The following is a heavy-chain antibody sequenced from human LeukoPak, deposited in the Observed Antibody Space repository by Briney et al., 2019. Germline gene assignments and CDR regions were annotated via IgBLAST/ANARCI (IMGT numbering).Heavy chain of an antibody. CDR2: ITSGSTYI. CDR3: ARSAVGTDY. Sequence: PGRSLRLSCAASGFNFNVYSMSWVRQAPGKGLEWVSSITSGSTYIFYADSVKGRFTISRDNARTSVYLQMNSLRAEDTAVYYCARSAVGTDYWGQGTLVTVSS. CDR1: GFNFNVYS. V-gene: IGHV3-21*01. J-gene: IGHJ4*02. D-gene: IGHD6-13*01.